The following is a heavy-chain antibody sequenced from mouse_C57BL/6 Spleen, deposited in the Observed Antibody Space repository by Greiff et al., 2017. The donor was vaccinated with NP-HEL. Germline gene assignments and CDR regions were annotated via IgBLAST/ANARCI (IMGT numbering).Heavy chain of an antibody. Sequence: DVQLQESGPELVKPGPSVKIPCKASGFTFTDYNMDWVKQSHGKSLEWIGDINPNNGGTIYNQKFKGNATWTVDKSASTADMELRNLTSEDTAVYYCARWGYDYEFAYWGQGTLVTVSA. CDR3: ARWGYDYEFAY. J-gene: IGHJ3*01. D-gene: IGHD2-4*01. CDR1: GFTFTDYN. V-gene: IGHV1-18*01. CDR2: INPNNGGT.